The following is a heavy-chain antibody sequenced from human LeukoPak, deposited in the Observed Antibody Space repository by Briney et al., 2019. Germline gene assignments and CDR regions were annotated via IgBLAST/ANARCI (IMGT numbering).Heavy chain of an antibody. CDR1: GFTLSSYS. D-gene: IGHD2-2*01. CDR2: ISSSSSTI. CDR3: ARDRFAYCSSTSCFDAFDI. J-gene: IGHJ3*02. Sequence: GGSLSLSCAASGFTLSSYSINWVRQAPGKGLEWVSYISSSSSTIYSADPVKGRFTISRDNAKNSLYLQMNSLRAEDTAVYYCARDRFAYCSSTSCFDAFDIWGQGTMVTVSS. V-gene: IGHV3-48*01.